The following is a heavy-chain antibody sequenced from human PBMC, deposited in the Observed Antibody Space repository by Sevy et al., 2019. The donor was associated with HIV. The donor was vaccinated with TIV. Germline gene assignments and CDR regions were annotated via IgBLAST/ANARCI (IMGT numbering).Heavy chain of an antibody. J-gene: IGHJ6*02. CDR1: GFTFSNAW. CDR3: ITRGYSYGNPSGKDMDV. CDR2: IKSKTDGGTT. D-gene: IGHD5-18*01. Sequence: GGSLRLSCAASGFTFSNAWMSWVRQAPGKGLEWVGRIKSKTDGGTTDYAAPVKGRFTISRDDSKNTLFLQMNSLKTEDTVVYYCITRGYSYGNPSGKDMDVWGQGTTVTVSS. V-gene: IGHV3-15*01.